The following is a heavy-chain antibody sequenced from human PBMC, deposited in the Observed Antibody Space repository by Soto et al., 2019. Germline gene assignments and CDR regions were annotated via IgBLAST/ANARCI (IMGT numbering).Heavy chain of an antibody. D-gene: IGHD2-15*01. J-gene: IGHJ3*02. CDR2: IYYSGST. CDR3: ASTPGYCSGGSCSAGVFDI. CDR1: GGSISSYY. V-gene: IGHV4-59*01. Sequence: SETLSLTCTVSGGSISSYYWSWIRQPPGKGLEWIGYIYYSGSTNYNPSLKSRVTISVDTSKNQFSLKLSSVTAADTAVYYCASTPGYCSGGSCSAGVFDIWGQGTMVT.